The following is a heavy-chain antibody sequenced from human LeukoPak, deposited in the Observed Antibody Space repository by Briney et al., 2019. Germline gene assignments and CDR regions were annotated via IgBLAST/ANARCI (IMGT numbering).Heavy chain of an antibody. Sequence: GGSLRLSCAASGFTFDDYAMHWVRQAPGKGLEWVSLISGDGDSTYYADSVKGRFTISRDNSKNTLYLQMNSLRAEDTALYYCARGRVSVYSSSWYYGNWGQGTLVTVSS. D-gene: IGHD6-13*01. CDR1: GFTFDDYA. CDR3: ARGRVSVYSSSWYYGN. J-gene: IGHJ4*02. CDR2: ISGDGDST. V-gene: IGHV3-43*02.